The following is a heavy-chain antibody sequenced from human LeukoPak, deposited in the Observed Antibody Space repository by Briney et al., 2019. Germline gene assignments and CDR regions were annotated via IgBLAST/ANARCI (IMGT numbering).Heavy chain of an antibody. CDR3: ARDREGLEWSVDY. J-gene: IGHJ4*02. CDR1: GGTFSSYA. Sequence: ASVKVSCKASGGTFSSYAISWVRQAPGQGLEWMGGIIPIFGTANYAQKLQGRVTMTTDTSTSTAYMELRSLRSDDTAVYYCARDREGLEWSVDYWGQGTLVTVSS. CDR2: IIPIFGTA. V-gene: IGHV1-69*05. D-gene: IGHD3-3*01.